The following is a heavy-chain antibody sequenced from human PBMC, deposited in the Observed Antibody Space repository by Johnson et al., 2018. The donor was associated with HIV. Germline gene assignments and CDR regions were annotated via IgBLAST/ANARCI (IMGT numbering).Heavy chain of an antibody. CDR2: IYSGGRK. CDR3: AKDLGTGDDAFDI. V-gene: IGHV3-53*01. D-gene: IGHD7-27*01. J-gene: IGHJ3*02. Sequence: APGKGLEWVSLIYSGGRKYYVDSVKGRFTISRDNAKNSLYLQMNSLRAEDTAVYYCAKDLGTGDDAFDIWGQGTMVTVSS.